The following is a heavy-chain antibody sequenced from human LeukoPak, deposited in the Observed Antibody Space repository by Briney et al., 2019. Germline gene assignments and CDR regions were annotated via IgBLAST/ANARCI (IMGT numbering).Heavy chain of an antibody. Sequence: SVKVSCKASGGTFSSYTFSWVRQAPGQGLEWMGRIIPILGITNYTQKFQGRVTITADKSTTTAYMELSSLRSEDTAVYYCASGGLAVAGGPSLLIFDYWGQGTLVTVSS. J-gene: IGHJ4*02. V-gene: IGHV1-69*02. CDR1: GGTFSSYT. CDR2: IIPILGIT. D-gene: IGHD6-19*01. CDR3: ASGGLAVAGGPSLLIFDY.